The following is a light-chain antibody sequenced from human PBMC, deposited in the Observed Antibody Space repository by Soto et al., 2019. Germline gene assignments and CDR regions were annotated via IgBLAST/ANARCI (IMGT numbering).Light chain of an antibody. Sequence: ILLTQSPCTLSVSPGERATLSWKASQSVSSSYFAWYQQQPGQAPRLLIYGASSRATGIPDRLSGSGSGTDFTLTISRLEPEDSAVYYCQQYGSSPSFGGGTKVDIK. J-gene: IGKJ4*01. CDR3: QQYGSSPS. CDR2: GAS. V-gene: IGKV3-20*01. CDR1: QSVSSSY.